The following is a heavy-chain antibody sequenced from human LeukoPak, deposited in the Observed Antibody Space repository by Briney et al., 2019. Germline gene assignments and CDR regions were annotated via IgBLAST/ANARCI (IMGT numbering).Heavy chain of an antibody. Sequence: PGGSLRLSCAASGFTFGSYAMSWVRQAPGKGLEWVSAISGSGGSTYYADSVKGRFTISRDNSKNTLYLQVNSLRAEDTAVYHCAKKSPIFGVVIPLFDYWGQGTLVSVSS. D-gene: IGHD3-3*01. CDR2: ISGSGGST. V-gene: IGHV3-23*01. CDR1: GFTFGSYA. J-gene: IGHJ4*02. CDR3: AKKSPIFGVVIPLFDY.